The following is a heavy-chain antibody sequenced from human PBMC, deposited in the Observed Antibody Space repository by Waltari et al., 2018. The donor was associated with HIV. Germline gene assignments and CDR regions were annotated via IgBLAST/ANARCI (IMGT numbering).Heavy chain of an antibody. CDR3: ARRQAPYWYFDL. V-gene: IGHV3-21*02. CDR2: ISSSNNNV. CDR1: GLTLSSYN. Sequence: QLVESGGGLVKAGGALRLSCAASGLTLSSYNIKWVRQVPGKGLEWVSSISSSNNNVFYGDSVKGRFTISRDNAKKSLFLQMNSLRGEDTAIYYCARRQAPYWYFDLWGRGTLVTVSS. J-gene: IGHJ2*01.